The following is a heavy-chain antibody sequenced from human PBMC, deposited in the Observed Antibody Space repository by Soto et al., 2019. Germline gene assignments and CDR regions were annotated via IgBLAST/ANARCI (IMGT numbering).Heavy chain of an antibody. Sequence: PGGSLRLSCAAPGFTFSSYGMHWVRQAPGKGLEWVAVIWYDGSNKYYADSVKGRFTISRDNSKNTLYLQMNSLRAEDTAVYYCARDGLQLAAFDIWGQGTMVTVSS. D-gene: IGHD6-13*01. J-gene: IGHJ3*02. CDR3: ARDGLQLAAFDI. CDR2: IWYDGSNK. CDR1: GFTFSSYG. V-gene: IGHV3-33*01.